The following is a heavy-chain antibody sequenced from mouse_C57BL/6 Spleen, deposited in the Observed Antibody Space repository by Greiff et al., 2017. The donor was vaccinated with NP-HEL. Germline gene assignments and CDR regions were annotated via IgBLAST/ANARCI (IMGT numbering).Heavy chain of an antibody. CDR3: ASSYYYGSPYYFDY. V-gene: IGHV1-55*01. D-gene: IGHD1-1*01. CDR2: IYPVSGST. J-gene: IGHJ2*01. Sequence: QVQLQQSGAELVKPGASVKMSCKASGYTFTSYWITWVKQRPGQGLEWIGDIYPVSGSTNYNEKFKSKATLTVDTSSSTAYMQLSSLTSEDSAVYYCASSYYYGSPYYFDYWGQGTTLTVSS. CDR1: GYTFTSYW.